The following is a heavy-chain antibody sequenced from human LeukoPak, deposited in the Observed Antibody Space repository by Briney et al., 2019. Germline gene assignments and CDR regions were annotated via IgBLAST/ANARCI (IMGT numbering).Heavy chain of an antibody. D-gene: IGHD3-3*01. J-gene: IGHJ6*02. CDR3: AKDLSRSPRRYYYYGMDV. CDR1: GFTSSSYG. CDR2: ISYDGSNK. Sequence: PGGSLRLSCAASGFTSSSYGMHWVRQAPGKGLEWVAVISYDGSNKYYADSVKGRFTISRDNSKNTLYLQMNSLRAEDTAVYYCAKDLSRSPRRYYYYGMDVWGQGTTVTVSS. V-gene: IGHV3-30*18.